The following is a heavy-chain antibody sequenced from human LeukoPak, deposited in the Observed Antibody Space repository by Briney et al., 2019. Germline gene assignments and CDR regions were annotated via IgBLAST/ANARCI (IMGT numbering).Heavy chain of an antibody. V-gene: IGHV4-59*01. D-gene: IGHD5-12*01. CDR1: GGSISSYY. J-gene: IGHJ4*02. CDR2: IYYSGST. Sequence: PSETLSLTCTVSGGSISSYYWSWIRQPPGKGLEWIGYIYYSGSTNYNPSLKSRVTISVDTSKNQFSLKLSSVTAADTAVYYCARVYSGYDSYFDYWGRGTLVTVSS. CDR3: ARVYSGYDSYFDY.